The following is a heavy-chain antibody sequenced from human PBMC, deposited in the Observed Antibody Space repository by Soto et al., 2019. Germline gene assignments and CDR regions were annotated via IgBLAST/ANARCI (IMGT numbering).Heavy chain of an antibody. V-gene: IGHV3-48*02. CDR2: ISSSSSTI. J-gene: IGHJ6*02. Sequence: EVQLVESGGGLVQPGGSLRLSCAASGFTFSSYSMNWVRQAPGKGLEWVSYISSSSSTIYYADSVKGRCTISRDNAKNSLYLQMNSLRDEDTAVYYCASEYDYGDLNYYYYGMDVWGQGTTVTVSS. CDR1: GFTFSSYS. D-gene: IGHD4-17*01. CDR3: ASEYDYGDLNYYYYGMDV.